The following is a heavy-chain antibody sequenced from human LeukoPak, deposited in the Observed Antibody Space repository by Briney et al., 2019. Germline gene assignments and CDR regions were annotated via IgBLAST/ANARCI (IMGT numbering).Heavy chain of an antibody. V-gene: IGHV3-9*01. CDR1: GFTFDDYS. D-gene: IGHD2-15*01. Sequence: GRSLTLSCAASGFTFDDYSMHWVRQAPGKGLEWLSGISWNRGSIGYAASVNGRFTISRDNAKNSLYLQMNSLRAEDTALYYCARDVVAYYGMDVWGQGTTVTVS. CDR3: ARDVVAYYGMDV. J-gene: IGHJ6*02. CDR2: ISWNRGSI.